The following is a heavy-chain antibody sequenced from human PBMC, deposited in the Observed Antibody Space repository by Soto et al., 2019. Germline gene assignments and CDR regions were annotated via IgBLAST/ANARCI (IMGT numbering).Heavy chain of an antibody. V-gene: IGHV2-5*02. CDR2: IYWDDDK. CDR3: GHRRYANWFDP. Sequence: QITLKESGPPLVKPTQTLTLTCTFSGFSLSTSGVGVGWIRQPPGKALEWLALIYWDDDKRYSPSLKSRLTITKDTSKNQVVLTMTNMDPVDTATYYCGHRRYANWFDPWGQGTLVTVSS. CDR1: GFSLSTSGVG. J-gene: IGHJ5*02. D-gene: IGHD1-1*01.